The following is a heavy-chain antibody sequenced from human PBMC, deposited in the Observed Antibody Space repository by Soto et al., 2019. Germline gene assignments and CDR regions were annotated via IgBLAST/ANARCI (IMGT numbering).Heavy chain of an antibody. V-gene: IGHV4-34*01. J-gene: IGHJ1*01. Sequence: SETLSLTCAVYGGSFSGYYWSWIRQPPGKGLEWIGEINHSGSTNYNPSLKSRVTISVDTSKNQFSLKLSSVTAADTAVYYCARPLVRGPSYFQHWGQGTLVTVSS. CDR3: ARPLVRGPSYFQH. CDR1: GGSFSGYY. D-gene: IGHD3-10*01. CDR2: INHSGST.